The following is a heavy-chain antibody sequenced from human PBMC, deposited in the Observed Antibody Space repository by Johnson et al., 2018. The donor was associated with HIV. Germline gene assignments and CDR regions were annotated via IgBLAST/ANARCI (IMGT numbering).Heavy chain of an antibody. CDR2: ISYDGSNK. J-gene: IGHJ3*02. CDR3: AKEGSSSPWACDI. V-gene: IGHV3-30-3*02. D-gene: IGHD2-15*01. Sequence: QVQLVESGGGVVQPGGSLRLSCAASGFTFSSYAMHWVRQAPGKGLDWVAVISYDGSNKYYADSVKGRFTISRDNSKNTLYLQMNSLRAEDTAVYYCAKEGSSSPWACDIWGQGTMVTVSS. CDR1: GFTFSSYA.